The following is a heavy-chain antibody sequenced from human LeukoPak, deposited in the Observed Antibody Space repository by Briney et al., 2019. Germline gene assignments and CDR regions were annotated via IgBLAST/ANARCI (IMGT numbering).Heavy chain of an antibody. J-gene: IGHJ6*03. V-gene: IGHV4-39*01. CDR3: ARGRRIAVLFYYYYYMDV. D-gene: IGHD6-19*01. CDR1: GGSISSSSYY. Sequence: ASETLSLTCTVSGGSISSSSYYWGWIRQPPGKGLEWIGSIYYSGSTYYNPSLKSRVTISVDTSKNQFSLKLSSVTAADTAVYYCARGRRIAVLFYYYYYMDVWGKGTTVTVSS. CDR2: IYYSGST.